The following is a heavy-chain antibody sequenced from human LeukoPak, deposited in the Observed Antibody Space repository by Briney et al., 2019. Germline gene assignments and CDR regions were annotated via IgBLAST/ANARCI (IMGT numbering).Heavy chain of an antibody. D-gene: IGHD6-13*01. V-gene: IGHV4-34*01. J-gene: IGHJ5*02. CDR3: ASHPLGYSSGGYPIRWFDP. CDR2: INHSGST. Sequence: SETLSLTCAVYGGSFSGYYWSWIRQPPGKGLEWIGEINHSGSTNYNPSLKSRVTISVDTSKNQFSLKLSSVTAADTAVYYCASHPLGYSSGGYPIRWFDPWGQGTLVTVSS. CDR1: GGSFSGYY.